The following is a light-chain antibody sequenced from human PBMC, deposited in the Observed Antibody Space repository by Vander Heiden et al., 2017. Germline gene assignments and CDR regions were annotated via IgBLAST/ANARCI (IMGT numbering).Light chain of an antibody. CDR3: QQFNSYPIT. V-gene: IGKV1-13*02. Sequence: IQLTQSPSFLSASVGDRVTITCRASQGISGALAWYQQKPGKPPKILIFVASNLESGVPSRFSGSGSETDFTLTISSLHPEDSATYYCQQFNSYPITFGQGTRLEIK. CDR1: QGISGA. J-gene: IGKJ5*01. CDR2: VAS.